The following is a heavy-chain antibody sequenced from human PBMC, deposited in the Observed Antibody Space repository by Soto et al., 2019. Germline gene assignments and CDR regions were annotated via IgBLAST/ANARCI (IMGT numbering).Heavy chain of an antibody. Sequence: SLRLSCAASGFTFSNAWMSWVRQAPGKGLEWVGRIKSKTDGGTTDYAAPVKGRFTISRDDSKNTLYLQMNSLKTEDTAVYYCTTDLPPNQLLPSYYYYGMDVWGQGTTVTVSS. CDR2: IKSKTDGGTT. CDR3: TTDLPPNQLLPSYYYYGMDV. D-gene: IGHD2-2*01. V-gene: IGHV3-15*01. CDR1: GFTFSNAW. J-gene: IGHJ6*02.